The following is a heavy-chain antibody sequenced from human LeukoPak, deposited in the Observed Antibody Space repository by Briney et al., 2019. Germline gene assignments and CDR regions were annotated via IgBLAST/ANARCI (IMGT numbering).Heavy chain of an antibody. V-gene: IGHV3-21*01. CDR2: ISSSSSYI. D-gene: IGHD5-18*01. CDR3: AREGYSYGPQPANWFDP. Sequence: GRSLRLSCAASGFTFSSYGMHWVRQAPGKGLEWVSSISSSSSYIYYADSVKGRFTISRDNAKNSLHLQMNSLRAEDTAVYYCAREGYSYGPQPANWFDPWGQGTLVTVSS. J-gene: IGHJ5*02. CDR1: GFTFSSYG.